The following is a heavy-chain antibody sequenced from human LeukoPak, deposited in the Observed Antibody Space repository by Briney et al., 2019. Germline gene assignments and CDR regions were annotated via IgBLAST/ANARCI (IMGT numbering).Heavy chain of an antibody. J-gene: IGHJ6*02. CDR2: INSDGSAT. D-gene: IGHD4-11*01. V-gene: IGHV3-74*01. Sequence: GGSLRLSCAASGFTFSSYWMSRVRQAPGKGLMWVSQINSDGSATSCADPVKGRCTISRDNAKNMLYLEMNSLRVEDTAVYFCTRDHSLDVWGQGTTVTVSS. CDR1: GFTFSSYW. CDR3: TRDHSLDV.